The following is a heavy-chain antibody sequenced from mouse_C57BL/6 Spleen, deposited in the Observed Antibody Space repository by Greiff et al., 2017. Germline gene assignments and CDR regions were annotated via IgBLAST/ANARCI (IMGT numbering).Heavy chain of an antibody. J-gene: IGHJ3*01. CDR2: IYPGSGST. CDR3: ARQAYYSNSLFAY. CDR1: GYTFTSYW. Sequence: VQLQQPGAELVKPGASVKMSCKASGYTFTSYWITWVKQRPGQGLEWIGDIYPGSGSTNYNEKFKSKATLTVDTSSSTAYMQLSSLTSEDSAVYYCARQAYYSNSLFAYWGQGTLVTVSA. D-gene: IGHD2-5*01. V-gene: IGHV1-55*01.